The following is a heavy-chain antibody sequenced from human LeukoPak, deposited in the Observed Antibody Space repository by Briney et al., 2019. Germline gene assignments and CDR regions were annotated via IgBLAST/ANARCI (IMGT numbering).Heavy chain of an antibody. Sequence: PSETLSLTCTVSGGSISSYYWSWIRQPPGKGLEWIGYIYYSGSTNYNPSLKSRVTISVDTSKNQFSLKLSSVTAADTAVYYCAKARWLYYFDYWGQGTLVTVSS. CDR3: AKARWLYYFDY. CDR1: GGSISSYY. D-gene: IGHD5-12*01. CDR2: IYYSGST. V-gene: IGHV4-59*08. J-gene: IGHJ4*02.